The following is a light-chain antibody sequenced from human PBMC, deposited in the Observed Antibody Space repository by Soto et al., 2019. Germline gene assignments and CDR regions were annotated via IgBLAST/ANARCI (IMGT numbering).Light chain of an antibody. CDR2: GAS. CDR1: QSVNSR. Sequence: EIVMTQSPATLPVSPGERATFSCRASQSVNSRLAWYQQNPGQAPRLLIYGASTRATGVPARFSGSGSGTEFTLTINSLQSEDVAVYYFQPYDNWPLTFGGGTKVEIK. J-gene: IGKJ4*01. CDR3: QPYDNWPLT. V-gene: IGKV3-15*01.